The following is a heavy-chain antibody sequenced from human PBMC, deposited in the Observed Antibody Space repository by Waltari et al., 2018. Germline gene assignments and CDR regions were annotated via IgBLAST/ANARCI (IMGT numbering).Heavy chain of an antibody. CDR1: GLTFSICG. CDR2: ISYDGSNK. J-gene: IGHJ6*03. V-gene: IGHV3-30*18. Sequence: QVQLVESGGGVVQPGRSLRLSCAASGLTFSICGLHRVRPAPGKGLEWVEVISYDGSNKYYADSVKGRFTISRDNAKNTLYLQMNSLRAEDTAVYYCAKTRGWTGAGYYMDVWGKGTTVTVSS. D-gene: IGHD2-15*01. CDR3: AKTRGWTGAGYYMDV.